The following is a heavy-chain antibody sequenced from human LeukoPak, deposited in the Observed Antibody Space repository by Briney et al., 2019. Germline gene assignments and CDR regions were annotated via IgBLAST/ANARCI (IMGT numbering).Heavy chain of an antibody. CDR2: ISGSGGST. V-gene: IGHV3-23*01. J-gene: IGHJ5*02. D-gene: IGHD4-11*01. CDR3: AKDRYSNYVNWFDP. CDR1: GFTFSNYA. Sequence: PGGSLRLSCAASGFTFSNYAMNWVRQAPGKGLEWVSGISGSGGSTYCADSVKGRFTISRDNSKNTLYLQMISLRAEDTAVYYCAKDRYSNYVNWFDPWGQGTLVTVFS.